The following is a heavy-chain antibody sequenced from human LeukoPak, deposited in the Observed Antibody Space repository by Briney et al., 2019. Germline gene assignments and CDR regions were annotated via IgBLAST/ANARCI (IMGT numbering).Heavy chain of an antibody. D-gene: IGHD1-7*01. CDR3: ARDYTLAEGTFDY. CDR1: GFTFSSYA. V-gene: IGHV3-30-3*01. CDR2: ISYDGSNK. J-gene: IGHJ4*02. Sequence: GRSLRLSCAASGFTFSSYAMHWVRQAPGKGLEWVAVISYDGSNKYYADSVKGRFTISRDNSKNTLYLQMNSLRAEDTAVYYCARDYTLAEGTFDYWGQGTLVTVSS.